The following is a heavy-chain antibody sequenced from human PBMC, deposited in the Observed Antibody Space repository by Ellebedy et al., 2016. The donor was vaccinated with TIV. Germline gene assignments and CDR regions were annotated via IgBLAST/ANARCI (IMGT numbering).Heavy chain of an antibody. V-gene: IGHV3-30*04. D-gene: IGHD3-10*01. CDR3: ARDPDAFGDQYFDL. J-gene: IGHJ5*01. CDR1: GFNFNSYA. CDR2: ISYHGSDK. Sequence: PGGSLRLSCAAYGFNFNSYALHWVRQAPGKGLEWVSLISYHGSDKYYADSVKGRFTISRDNSKNTLELQMNNLRTEDTDVYYGARDPDAFGDQYFDLWGQGTLVIVSS.